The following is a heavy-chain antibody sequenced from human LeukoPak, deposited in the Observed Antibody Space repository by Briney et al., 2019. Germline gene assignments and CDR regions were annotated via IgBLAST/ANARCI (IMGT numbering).Heavy chain of an antibody. V-gene: IGHV1-18*01. J-gene: IGHJ4*02. CDR2: ISSYNGNT. CDR3: ARGSGYSSSWYYFDY. CDR1: GYTFTNYG. D-gene: IGHD6-13*01. Sequence: ASVTDSCKASGYTFTNYGISGVRQAPGQGLEWMGWISSYNGNTNYGQKLQGRVTMTTDTSTSTAYMELRSLRSDDTAVYYCARGSGYSSSWYYFDYWGQGTLVTVSS.